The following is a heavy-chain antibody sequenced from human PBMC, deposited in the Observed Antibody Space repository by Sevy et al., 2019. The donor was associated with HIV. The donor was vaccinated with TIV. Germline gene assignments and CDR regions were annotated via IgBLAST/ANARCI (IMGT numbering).Heavy chain of an antibody. D-gene: IGHD5-18*01. CDR2: IYSGGST. J-gene: IGHJ4*02. CDR1: GFTVSSNY. V-gene: IGHV3-53*01. Sequence: GGSLRLSCAASGFTVSSNYMSWVRQAPGKGLEWVSVIYSGGSTYYADSVKGRFTISRDNSKNTLYLQMNSLRAEDTAPSYCARDKGQLWLGIFDYWGQGTLVTVSS. CDR3: ARDKGQLWLGIFDY.